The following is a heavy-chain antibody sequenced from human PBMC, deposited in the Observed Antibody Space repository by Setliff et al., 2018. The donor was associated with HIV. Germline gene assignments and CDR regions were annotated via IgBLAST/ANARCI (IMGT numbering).Heavy chain of an antibody. V-gene: IGHV4-59*10. Sequence: SETLSLTCAVYGGSFSAYYWSWIRQPAGKGLEWIGRVSSRGDTNYNPSLKSRVTMSVDTSKNQFSLKLGSVTAADTAVYYCARESPSSSWFYFDFWGQGTLVTVSS. CDR2: VSSRGDT. D-gene: IGHD6-13*01. CDR3: ARESPSSSWFYFDF. J-gene: IGHJ4*02. CDR1: GGSFSAYY.